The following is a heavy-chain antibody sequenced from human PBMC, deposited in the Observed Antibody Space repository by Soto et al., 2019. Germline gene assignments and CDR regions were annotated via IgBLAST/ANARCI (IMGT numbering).Heavy chain of an antibody. CDR2: IKQDGSEK. CDR3: ARALDTIFGVVIIRWFDP. CDR1: GFTFSRYW. V-gene: IGHV3-7*05. D-gene: IGHD3-3*01. J-gene: IGHJ5*02. Sequence: EVQLVESGGGLVQPGGSLRLSCAASGFTFSRYWMSWLRQAPGKGLEWVANIKQDGSEKYYVDSGKGGFTISRDNAKNSLYLQMDSLRAEDTAVYYCARALDTIFGVVIIRWFDPWGQGTLVTVSS.